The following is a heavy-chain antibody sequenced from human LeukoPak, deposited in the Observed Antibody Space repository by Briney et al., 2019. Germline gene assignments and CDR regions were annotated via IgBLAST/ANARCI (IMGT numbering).Heavy chain of an antibody. Sequence: PSETLSLTCTVSGGSISSSSYYWGWIRQPPGKGLEWIGSIYYSGSTYYNPSLKSRVTISVDTSKNQFSLKLSSVTAADTAVYYCARHCRSWFLDPYYFDYWGQGTLVTVSS. J-gene: IGHJ4*02. CDR3: ARHCRSWFLDPYYFDY. D-gene: IGHD6-13*01. V-gene: IGHV4-39*01. CDR1: GGSISSSSYY. CDR2: IYYSGST.